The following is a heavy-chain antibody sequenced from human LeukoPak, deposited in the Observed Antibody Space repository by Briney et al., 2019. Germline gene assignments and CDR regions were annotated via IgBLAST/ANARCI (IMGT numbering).Heavy chain of an antibody. Sequence: GGSLRLSCAASGFTVSSNYMNWVRQAPGKGLEWVSVLYRGGSTYYADSVKGRFTISRDTSKNTVYLQMNGLRAEDTAVYYCARGGARQQLVENYFDHWGQGTLVTVSS. D-gene: IGHD6-13*01. J-gene: IGHJ4*02. CDR3: ARGGARQQLVENYFDH. CDR2: LYRGGST. V-gene: IGHV3-53*01. CDR1: GFTVSSNY.